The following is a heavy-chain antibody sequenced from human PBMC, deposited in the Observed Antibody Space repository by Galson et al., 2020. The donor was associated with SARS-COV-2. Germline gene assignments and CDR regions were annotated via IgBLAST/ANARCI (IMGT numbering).Heavy chain of an antibody. Sequence: ASETLSLTCTVSGGSISSSSYYWGWIRQPPGKGLEWIGSIYYSGSTYYNPSLKSRVTISVDTSKNQFSLKLSSVTAADTAVYYCARGTPYSSSRANWFDPWGQGTLVTVSS. CDR1: GGSISSSSYY. CDR2: IYYSGST. D-gene: IGHD6-13*01. CDR3: ARGTPYSSSRANWFDP. J-gene: IGHJ5*02. V-gene: IGHV4-39*07.